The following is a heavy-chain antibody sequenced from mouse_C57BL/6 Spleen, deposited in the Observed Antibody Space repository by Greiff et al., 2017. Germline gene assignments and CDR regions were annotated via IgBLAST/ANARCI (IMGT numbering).Heavy chain of an antibody. CDR2: INPNNGGT. V-gene: IGHV1-26*01. CDR1: GYTFTDYY. CDR3: ARRDYAMDY. J-gene: IGHJ4*01. Sequence: EVQLQQSGPELVKPGASVKISCKASGYTFTDYYMNWVKQSHGKSLEWIGDINPNNGGTSYNQKFKGKATLTVDKSSSTAYMELRSLTSEDSAVYYCARRDYAMDYWGQGTSVTVSS.